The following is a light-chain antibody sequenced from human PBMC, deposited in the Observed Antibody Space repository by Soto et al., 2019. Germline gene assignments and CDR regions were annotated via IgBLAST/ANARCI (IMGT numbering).Light chain of an antibody. Sequence: DIQMTQSPPTLSASVGDRVTISCRASQSITGWLAWFHQKPGKAPKLLISKASKLESGVPSRFSGSGSGTDFTLTISGLQPDEFATYYCQQYNPYSPWTFGQGTKGEIK. J-gene: IGKJ1*01. V-gene: IGKV1-5*03. CDR2: KAS. CDR1: QSITGW. CDR3: QQYNPYSPWT.